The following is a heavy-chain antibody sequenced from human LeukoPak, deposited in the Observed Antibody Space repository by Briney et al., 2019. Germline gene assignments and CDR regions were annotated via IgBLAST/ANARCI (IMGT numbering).Heavy chain of an antibody. CDR1: GGSISSGGYY. CDR2: IYYSGST. J-gene: IGHJ4*02. D-gene: IGHD4-17*01. V-gene: IGHV4-31*03. Sequence: PSETLSLTCTVSGGSISSGGYYWSWIRQHPGKGLEWIGYIYYSGSTYYNPSLKSRVTISVDTSKNQFSLKLSSVTAADTAVYYCARGRVDYGDYVLSYYLDYWGQGTLVTVSS. CDR3: ARGRVDYGDYVLSYYLDY.